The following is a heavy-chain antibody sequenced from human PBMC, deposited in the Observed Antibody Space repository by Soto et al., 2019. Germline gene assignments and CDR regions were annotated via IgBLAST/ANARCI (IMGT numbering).Heavy chain of an antibody. CDR1: GFTFSSYG. CDR3: AKGWGVPAAMDPYYGMDV. Sequence: QVQLVESGGGVVQPGRSLRLSCAASGFTFSSYGMHWVRQAPGKGLEWVAVISYDGSNKYYADSVKGRFTISRDNSKNTLYLQMNSLRAEDTAVYYCAKGWGVPAAMDPYYGMDVWGQGTTVTVSS. J-gene: IGHJ6*02. V-gene: IGHV3-30*18. CDR2: ISYDGSNK. D-gene: IGHD2-2*01.